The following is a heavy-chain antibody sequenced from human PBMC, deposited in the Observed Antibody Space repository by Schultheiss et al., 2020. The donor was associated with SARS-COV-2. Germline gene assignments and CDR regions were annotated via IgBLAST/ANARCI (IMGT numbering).Heavy chain of an antibody. V-gene: IGHV4-4*02. CDR2: IYHSGST. J-gene: IGHJ5*02. CDR1: GGSISSSNW. Sequence: SETLSLTCAVSGGSISSSNWWSWVRQPPGKGLEWIGEIYHSGSTNYNPSLKSRVTISVDTSKNQFSLKLRSVTAADTAVFYCARRRYYDSYGGRNWFDPWGQGTLVTVSS. CDR3: ARRRYYDSYGGRNWFDP. D-gene: IGHD3-22*01.